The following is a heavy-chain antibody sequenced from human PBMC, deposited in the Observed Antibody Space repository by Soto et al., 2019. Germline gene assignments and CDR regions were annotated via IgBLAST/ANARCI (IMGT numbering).Heavy chain of an antibody. J-gene: IGHJ4*02. CDR1: GFTLSSNY. CDR2: FFGAGST. V-gene: IGHV3-66*01. Sequence: EVQLVESGGGLVRPGGALRLSCAVSGFTLSSNYMTWVRQVTGQGRDWVSIFFGAGSTNYSDSVRGRFPISRDTYKNTLYLQMNNLRAADTDVNYCARGASGHSYRSLIFDYWGQGTLVTVSS. CDR3: ARGASGHSYRSLIFDY. D-gene: IGHD3-16*02.